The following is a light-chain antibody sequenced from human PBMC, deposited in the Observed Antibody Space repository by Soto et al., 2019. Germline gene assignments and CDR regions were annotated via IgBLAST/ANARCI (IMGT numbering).Light chain of an antibody. Sequence: DIQMTQSPSTLSASVGDRVTITCRASQSISDLLAWYQQKPGKAPKLLIYKASSLKSGVPSRLSGSGAGTEYTLTISSLQPDDFASYYCQQYNGYSTFGQGTKVEIK. CDR1: QSISDL. CDR2: KAS. V-gene: IGKV1-5*03. J-gene: IGKJ1*01. CDR3: QQYNGYST.